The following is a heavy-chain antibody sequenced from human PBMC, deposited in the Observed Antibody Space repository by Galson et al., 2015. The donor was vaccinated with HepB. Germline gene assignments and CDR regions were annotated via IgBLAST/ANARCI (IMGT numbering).Heavy chain of an antibody. J-gene: IGHJ4*02. CDR1: GFTFSEYS. Sequence: SLRLSCAASGFTFSEYSMNWVRQSPGKGLEWVSYINIGGSTVYYAESVKGRFTISRDNARNTLYLQMSRLRAEDTAVYYCARSPFTDYFGSGTYLDHWGQGTLVTAS. V-gene: IGHV3-48*04. CDR2: INIGGSTV. D-gene: IGHD3-10*01. CDR3: ARSPFTDYFGSGTYLDH.